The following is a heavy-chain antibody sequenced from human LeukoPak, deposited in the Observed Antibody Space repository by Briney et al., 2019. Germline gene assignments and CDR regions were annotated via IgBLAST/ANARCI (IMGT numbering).Heavy chain of an antibody. Sequence: GGSLRLSCAASGFTFSRYAMSWVRQAPGKGLEWVSSIGGSGGTTYYADSVQGRFTISRDNSKNTLYLQRNSLSAEDTAVYYCAKDLSWFGGSLATFGYWGQGTLATVSS. CDR3: AKDLSWFGGSLATFGY. J-gene: IGHJ4*02. D-gene: IGHD3-10*01. CDR1: GFTFSRYA. V-gene: IGHV3-23*01. CDR2: IGGSGGTT.